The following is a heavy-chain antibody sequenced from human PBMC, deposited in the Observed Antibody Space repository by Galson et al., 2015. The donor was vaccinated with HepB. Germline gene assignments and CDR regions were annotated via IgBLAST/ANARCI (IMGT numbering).Heavy chain of an antibody. CDR1: GFTFSSYS. Sequence: SLRLSCAASGFTFSSYSMNWVRQAPGKGLEWVSSISSSSSYIYYADSVKGRFTISRDNAKNSLYLQMNSLRAEDTAVYYCARVFSLRYYYMDVWGKGTTVTVSS. CDR2: ISSSSSYI. V-gene: IGHV3-21*01. J-gene: IGHJ6*03. CDR3: ARVFSLRYYYMDV.